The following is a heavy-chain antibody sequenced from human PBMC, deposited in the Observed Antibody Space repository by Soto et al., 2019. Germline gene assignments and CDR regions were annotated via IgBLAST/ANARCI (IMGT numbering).Heavy chain of an antibody. CDR2: ISGSGGGT. D-gene: IGHD4-17*01. CDR3: AKVGWDTMTTVTRGYFQH. V-gene: IGHV3-23*01. Sequence: EVQLLESGGGLVQPGGSLRLSCAASGFTFSNYAMNWVRQAPGKGLAWVSTISGSGGGTYYADSVKGRFTISSDNSKNTLYLRMNSQRADDTAVYYCAKVGWDTMTTVTRGYFQHWGQGTLVTVSS. CDR1: GFTFSNYA. J-gene: IGHJ1*01.